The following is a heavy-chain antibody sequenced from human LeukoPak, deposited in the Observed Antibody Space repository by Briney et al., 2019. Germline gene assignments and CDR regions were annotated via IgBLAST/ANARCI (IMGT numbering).Heavy chain of an antibody. Sequence: PGGSLRLSCAASGFTFSSYWMHWVRQAPGKGLEWVSGISGGGGSTRYADSVKGRFTISRDNSKNTLYLQMNSLRAEDTAVYYCVKREYKFGEFFYFDYWGQGALVTVSS. V-gene: IGHV3-23*01. CDR3: VKREYKFGEFFYFDY. CDR1: GFTFSSYW. D-gene: IGHD3-10*01. CDR2: ISGGGGST. J-gene: IGHJ4*02.